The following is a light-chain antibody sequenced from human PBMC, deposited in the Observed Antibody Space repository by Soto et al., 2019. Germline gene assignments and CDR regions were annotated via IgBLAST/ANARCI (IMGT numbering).Light chain of an antibody. V-gene: IGKV3-11*01. Sequence: EIVLTQSPATLSLSPGERATLSCRASQTFSSHLAWYQQKPVQAPRLLIYDASKRATGIPARFSGRGSGTVFTLSISSLEPADFSVYCCQQRSNWSPVITFGQGTRLEIK. CDR2: DAS. CDR1: QTFSSH. CDR3: QQRSNWSPVIT. J-gene: IGKJ5*01.